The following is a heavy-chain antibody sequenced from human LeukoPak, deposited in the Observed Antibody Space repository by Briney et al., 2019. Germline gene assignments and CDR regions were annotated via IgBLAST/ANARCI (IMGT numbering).Heavy chain of an antibody. CDR3: ARGPGSDGVAYYFDY. V-gene: IGHV4-30-2*01. Sequence: SQTLSLTCAVSGGSISSGGYSWSWIRQPPGKGLEWIGYIYHSGSTYYNPSLKSRVTISVDRSKNQFSLKLSSVTAADTAVYYCARGPGSDGVAYYFDYWGQGTLVTVSS. CDR1: GGSISSGGYS. J-gene: IGHJ4*02. CDR2: IYHSGST. D-gene: IGHD1-26*01.